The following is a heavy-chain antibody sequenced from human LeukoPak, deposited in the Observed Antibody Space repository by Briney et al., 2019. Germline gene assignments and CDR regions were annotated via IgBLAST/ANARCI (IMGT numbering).Heavy chain of an antibody. D-gene: IGHD3-10*01. V-gene: IGHV1-2*02. CDR2: INPNSGGT. J-gene: IGHJ4*02. CDR1: GYTFTGYY. Sequence: GASEKVSCKASGYTFTGYYMHWVRQAPGQGLEWMGWINPNSGGTNYAQKFQGRVTMTKDTSISTAYMELSRLRSDDTAVYYCARLVRGWYYFDYWGQGTLVTVSS. CDR3: ARLVRGWYYFDY.